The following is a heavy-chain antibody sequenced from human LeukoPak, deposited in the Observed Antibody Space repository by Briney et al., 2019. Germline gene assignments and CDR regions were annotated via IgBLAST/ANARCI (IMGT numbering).Heavy chain of an antibody. CDR1: GFTFNNAW. CDR2: ISYSGSKI. J-gene: IGHJ5*02. CDR3: ARGLGP. Sequence: SGGSLRLSCAASGFTFNNAWMNWVRQAPGKGLEWVSYISYSGSKIHYADSVKGRFTISRGNAKNSLYLQMHSLRAEDTAVYYCARGLGPWGQGTLVTVSS. V-gene: IGHV3-48*04. D-gene: IGHD3-10*01.